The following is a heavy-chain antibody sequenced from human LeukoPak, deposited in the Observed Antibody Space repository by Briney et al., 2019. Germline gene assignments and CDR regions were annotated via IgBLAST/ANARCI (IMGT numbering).Heavy chain of an antibody. CDR3: AREYYDSSGYYSFDY. CDR1: GFTFTSYT. J-gene: IGHJ4*02. CDR2: ITGGSGTI. V-gene: IGHV3-48*02. Sequence: GGSLRLSCATSGFTFTSYTMNWVRQAPGKGLEWISFITGGSGTIYYADSVKGRFTISRDNAKNSLYPHMDSLRDEDTAVYYCAREYYDSSGYYSFDYWGQGTLVTVSS. D-gene: IGHD3-22*01.